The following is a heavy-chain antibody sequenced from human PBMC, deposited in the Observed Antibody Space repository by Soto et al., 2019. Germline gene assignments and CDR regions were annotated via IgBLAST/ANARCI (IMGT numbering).Heavy chain of an antibody. D-gene: IGHD3-22*01. Sequence: ASVKVSCKASGYTFTSYDINWVRQATGQGLEWMGWMNPNSGKTGYAQKFQGRVTVTRSTSISTAYMELSSLRSEDTAVYYCARGAYDSSGYSHVMDVWGQGTTVTVS. CDR3: ARGAYDSSGYSHVMDV. V-gene: IGHV1-8*01. CDR1: GYTFTSYD. CDR2: MNPNSGKT. J-gene: IGHJ6*02.